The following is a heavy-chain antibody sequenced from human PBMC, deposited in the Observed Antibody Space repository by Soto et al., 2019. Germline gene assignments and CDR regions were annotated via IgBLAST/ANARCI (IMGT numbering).Heavy chain of an antibody. CDR1: GFTFSSYA. CDR3: ARDGDCSGGSCYSRGGYFDY. V-gene: IGHV3-30-3*01. J-gene: IGHJ4*02. Sequence: QVQLVESGGGVVQPGRSLRLSCAASGFTFSSYAMHWVRQAPGKGLEWAAVISYDGSNKYYADSVKGRFTISRDNSKNTLYLQMNSLRAEDTAVYYCARDGDCSGGSCYSRGGYFDYWGRGTLVTVSS. CDR2: ISYDGSNK. D-gene: IGHD2-15*01.